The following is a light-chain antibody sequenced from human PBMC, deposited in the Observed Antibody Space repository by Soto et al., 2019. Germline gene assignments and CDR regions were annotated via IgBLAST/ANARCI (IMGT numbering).Light chain of an antibody. J-gene: IGKJ1*01. CDR2: KAS. V-gene: IGKV1-5*03. CDR1: QSISSR. CDR3: QQYNSYSWT. Sequence: DIQMTQSPSTLSASVGDRITITCRASQSISSRLAWYQQKPGKAPKLLIYKASSLESGVPSRFSGSGSGTEFTLTISSLQSDDFATYYCQQYNSYSWTVGQGTKVDIK.